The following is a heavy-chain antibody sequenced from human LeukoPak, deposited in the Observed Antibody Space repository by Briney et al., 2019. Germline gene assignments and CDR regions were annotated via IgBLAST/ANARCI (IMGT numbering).Heavy chain of an antibody. Sequence: GGSLRLSCAASGFTFSSYGMHWVRQAPGKGLEWVAFIWYDGKSTYYADSVKGRFTISRDNSKNTLYLQMNSLRAEDTAVYYCAKDPSTIAIFRFDPWGQGTLVTVSS. D-gene: IGHD3-9*01. J-gene: IGHJ5*02. CDR3: AKDPSTIAIFRFDP. CDR2: IWYDGKST. CDR1: GFTFSSYG. V-gene: IGHV3-30*02.